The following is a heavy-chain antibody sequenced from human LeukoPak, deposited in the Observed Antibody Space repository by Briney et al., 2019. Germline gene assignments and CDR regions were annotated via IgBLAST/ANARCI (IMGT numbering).Heavy chain of an antibody. V-gene: IGHV1-24*01. CDR2: FDPKEGER. CDR3: TTREIVVEPAQTSMVRGVLWRSDF. CDR1: GDTLTELS. D-gene: IGHD3-10*01. Sequence: ASVKVSCKVSGDTLTELSMHWVRQAPGKGLEWMGGFDPKEGERVYAQNFQGRFTMTEDTSSGTAYMELNSLRSEDTAVYYCTTREIVVEPAQTSMVRGVLWRSDFWGHGTLVTVSS. J-gene: IGHJ4*01.